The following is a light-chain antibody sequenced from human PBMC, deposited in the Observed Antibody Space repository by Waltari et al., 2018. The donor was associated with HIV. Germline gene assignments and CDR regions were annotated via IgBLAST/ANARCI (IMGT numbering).Light chain of an antibody. Sequence: QSALTQPASVSGSPGQSITISCTGSSSDVGSYTLVSWYQQHPGKAPKLMIFEGINRTAGVSNRFSGSKSGNTASLTISGLQAEDEADYYCCSYAGSSNWVFGGGTKLTVL. CDR2: EGI. J-gene: IGLJ3*02. CDR1: SSDVGSYTL. V-gene: IGLV2-23*01. CDR3: CSYAGSSNWV.